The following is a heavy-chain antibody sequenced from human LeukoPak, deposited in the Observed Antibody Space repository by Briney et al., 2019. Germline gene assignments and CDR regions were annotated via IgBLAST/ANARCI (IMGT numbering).Heavy chain of an antibody. D-gene: IGHD6-19*01. CDR1: DGSISGYY. Sequence: SETLSLTCTVSDGSISGYYWSWIRQPAGKGLEWIGRIYTSGSTNYNPSLKSRVTMSVDTSKNQFSLKLSSVTAADTAVYYCARVSSAGIWDYWGQETLVTVSS. CDR2: IYTSGST. J-gene: IGHJ4*02. CDR3: ARVSSAGIWDY. V-gene: IGHV4-4*07.